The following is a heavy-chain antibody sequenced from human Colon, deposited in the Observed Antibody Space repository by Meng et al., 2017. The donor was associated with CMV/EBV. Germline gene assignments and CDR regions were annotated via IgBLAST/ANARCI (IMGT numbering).Heavy chain of an antibody. CDR3: AKGDIVVVPAAQFDY. CDR1: GFTFSNYA. D-gene: IGHD2-2*01. V-gene: IGHV3-23*01. CDR2: ISGSCGTT. Sequence: GESLKISCAASGFTFSNYAMSWVCQAQGKGLEWVSSISGSCGTTYYADSVKGRFTIFRDNSKNTLNLQMYSLRAEETAVYYCAKGDIVVVPAAQFDYWGQGTLVTVSS. J-gene: IGHJ4*02.